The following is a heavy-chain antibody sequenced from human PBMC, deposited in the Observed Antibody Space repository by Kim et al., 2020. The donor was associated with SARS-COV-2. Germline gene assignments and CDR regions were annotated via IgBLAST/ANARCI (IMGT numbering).Heavy chain of an antibody. CDR3: AKDLPQPYSYYYMDV. CDR2: ISYDGTYK. D-gene: IGHD3-16*01. CDR1: GFTFSNFG. Sequence: GGSLRLSCVASGFTFSNFGMHWVRQAPGKGLEWVAIISYDGTYKNSADSVKGRFTISRDNSKNTLYLQMNSLRAEDTAVYFCAKDLPQPYSYYYMDVWG. V-gene: IGHV3-30*18. J-gene: IGHJ6*03.